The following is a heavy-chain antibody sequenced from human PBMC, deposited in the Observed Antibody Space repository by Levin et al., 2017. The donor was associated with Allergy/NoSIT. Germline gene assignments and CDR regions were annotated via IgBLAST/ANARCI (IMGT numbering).Heavy chain of an antibody. J-gene: IGHJ6*02. CDR1: GFTFGSYW. V-gene: IGHV3-7*01. CDR3: ARLFGTGYNGGRHRFYYFDYGMDV. D-gene: IGHD6-19*01. Sequence: GGSLRLSCAASGFTFGSYWMTWVRQPPGKGLEWVANIKQDGSEKSYVDSVKGRFTISRDNDKNSLHLQLTSLRADDSAVYHCARLFGTGYNGGRHRFYYFDYGMDVWGPGTPVTVS. CDR2: IKQDGSEK.